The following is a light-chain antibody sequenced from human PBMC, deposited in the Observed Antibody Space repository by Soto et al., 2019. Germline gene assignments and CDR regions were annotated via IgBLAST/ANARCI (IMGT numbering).Light chain of an antibody. CDR2: EVV. Sequence: QSALTQPHSASGSPGQSVTIPCTGTKNDIGVYDFVSWYQHHPGKAPRLIIYEVVQRPSGVPDRFSGSKSGNTASLTVSGLQAADEADYFCKSYAGSNTYVFGSGTKVTVL. CDR3: KSYAGSNTYV. J-gene: IGLJ1*01. V-gene: IGLV2-8*01. CDR1: KNDIGVYDF.